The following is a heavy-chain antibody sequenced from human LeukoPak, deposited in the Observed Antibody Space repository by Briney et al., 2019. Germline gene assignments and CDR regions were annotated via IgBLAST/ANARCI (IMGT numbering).Heavy chain of an antibody. CDR1: GGSIRTYC. V-gene: IGHV4-59*08. Sequence: SETLSLTCTVSGGSIRTYCWGWFRQSPEKGLESIGYIDYTGSTNYNPSLTGRVTISVDTSKNQFSLKLTSVTAADTAVYYCARRLLTTTVQGVRIAGSIDSWAQGTLVTVS. J-gene: IGHJ4*02. CDR3: ARRLLTTTVQGVRIAGSIDS. CDR2: IDYTGST. D-gene: IGHD4/OR15-4a*01.